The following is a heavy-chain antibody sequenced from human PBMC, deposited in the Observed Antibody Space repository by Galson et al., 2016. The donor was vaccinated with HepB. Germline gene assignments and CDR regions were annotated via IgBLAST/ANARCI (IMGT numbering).Heavy chain of an antibody. V-gene: IGHV4-59*01. D-gene: IGHD3-10*01. CDR1: GGSISSYY. J-gene: IGHJ4*02. CDR2: IYYSGST. CDR3: ARSPSMIRGVILDS. Sequence: ETLSLTCTVSGGSISSYYWSWIRQPPGKGLEWVAYIYYSGSTNQNPSLKSRVTISVDTSKNQFSLKLSSVTAADTAMYYCARSPSMIRGVILDSWGQGTLVTVSS.